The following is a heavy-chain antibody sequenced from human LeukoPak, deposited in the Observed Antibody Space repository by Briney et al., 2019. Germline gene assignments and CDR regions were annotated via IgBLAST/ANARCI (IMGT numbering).Heavy chain of an antibody. CDR3: ARGGGTGEFDY. V-gene: IGHV3-53*01. J-gene: IGHJ4*02. CDR2: IYSGGST. CDR1: GFTVSSSY. D-gene: IGHD3-10*01. Sequence: GGSLRLSCAASGFTVSSSYMSWVRQAPGKGLEWVSVIYSGGSTYYADSVKGRFTISRDNAKNTVYLQMNSLRVEDTAVYYCARGGGTGEFDYWGQGTLVTVSS.